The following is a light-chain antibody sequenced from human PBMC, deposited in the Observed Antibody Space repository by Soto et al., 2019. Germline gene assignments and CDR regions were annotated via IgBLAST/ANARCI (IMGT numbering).Light chain of an antibody. J-gene: IGKJ1*01. CDR1: QSISSL. CDR3: QQFDTYRT. CDR2: DAS. V-gene: IGKV1-5*01. Sequence: DIQMTQSPSTLSASVGDRVTITCRASQSISSLLAWYQHQPGKVPRLLIYDASTLESGVSSRFRGSGSGTDFTLTITSLEPDDFGTYYCQQFDTYRTFGQGTKVDI.